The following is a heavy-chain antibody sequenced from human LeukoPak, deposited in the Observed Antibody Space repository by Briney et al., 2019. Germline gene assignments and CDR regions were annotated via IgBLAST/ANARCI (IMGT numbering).Heavy chain of an antibody. CDR1: GYTFTGYY. V-gene: IGHV1-2*02. Sequence: SVKVSCKASGYTFTGYYIHWVRQAPGQGLEWMGWINPNSGGTNYAQKFQGRVTMTRDTSISTAYMELSRLRSDDTAVYYCAREVVTALDYYYYYMDVWGKGTTVTISS. D-gene: IGHD2-21*02. CDR3: AREVVTALDYYYYYMDV. CDR2: INPNSGGT. J-gene: IGHJ6*03.